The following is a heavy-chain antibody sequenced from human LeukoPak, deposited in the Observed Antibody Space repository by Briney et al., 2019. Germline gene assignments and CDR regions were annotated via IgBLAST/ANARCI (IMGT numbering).Heavy chain of an antibody. Sequence: ASVKVSCKASGYTFTGYYMHWVRQAPGQGLEWMGWINPNSGGTNYAQKFQGRVTMTRDTSISTAYMELSRLRSDDTAVYYCARGYCSGGSCYEKLNWFDPWGQGTLVTVSS. CDR2: INPNSGGT. D-gene: IGHD2-15*01. V-gene: IGHV1-2*02. CDR3: ARGYCSGGSCYEKLNWFDP. J-gene: IGHJ5*02. CDR1: GYTFTGYY.